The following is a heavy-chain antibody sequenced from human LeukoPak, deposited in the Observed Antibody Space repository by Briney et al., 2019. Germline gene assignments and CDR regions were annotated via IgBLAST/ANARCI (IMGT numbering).Heavy chain of an antibody. CDR2: IYYSGST. V-gene: IGHV4-39*01. CDR1: GGSISSGNYY. D-gene: IGHD4-23*01. J-gene: IGHJ4*02. CDR3: ARHSPVPTVVTPGLLDY. Sequence: SETLSLTCTVSGGSISSGNYYWGCIRQPPGKGLEWIGSIYYSGSTYYNPSLKSRLTISVDRSRTQFSLNLGSVTAADTAVYYCARHSPVPTVVTPGLLDYWGQGTLVTVSS.